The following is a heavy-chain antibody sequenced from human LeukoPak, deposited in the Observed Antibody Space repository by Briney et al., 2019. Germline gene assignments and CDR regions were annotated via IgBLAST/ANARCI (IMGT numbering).Heavy chain of an antibody. CDR1: GYTFPRYV. D-gene: IGHD5-24*01. V-gene: IGHV1-8*01. Sequence: ASVNVSYKXSGYTFPRYVIIWVRQATGQGLEWMGWMNPNSGDTGYTQKFQGRVTITRNTSISTAYMELSSLRSEDTAVYYCARVADGYNLHYWGQGTLVTVPS. CDR3: ARVADGYNLHY. CDR2: MNPNSGDT. J-gene: IGHJ4*02.